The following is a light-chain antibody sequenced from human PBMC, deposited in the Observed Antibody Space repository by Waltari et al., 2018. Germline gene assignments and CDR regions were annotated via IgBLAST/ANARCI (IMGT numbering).Light chain of an antibody. Sequence: EIVMTQSPLSLPVTPGEPAPISCRPSQSLLDNNGYNYLDWYLQKPGQSPQILIYLGSNRASGVPDRFSGSGSGTDFTLKISRVEAEDAGVYYCTEALQSVTFGQGTRLEIK. J-gene: IGKJ5*01. CDR1: QSLLDNNGYNY. CDR2: LGS. V-gene: IGKV2-28*01. CDR3: TEALQSVT.